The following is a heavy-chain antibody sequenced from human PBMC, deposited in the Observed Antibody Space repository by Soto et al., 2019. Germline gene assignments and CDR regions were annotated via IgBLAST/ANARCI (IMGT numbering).Heavy chain of an antibody. CDR2: INHSGST. J-gene: IGHJ4*02. CDR3: ARAGQVHDYIWGSYRYPYYFDY. Sequence: SETLSLTCAVYGGSFSGYYWSWIRQPPGKGLEWIGEINHSGSTNYNPSLKSRVTISVDTSKNQFSLKLSSVTAADTAVYYCARAGQVHDYIWGSYRYPYYFDYWGQGTLVTVSS. D-gene: IGHD3-16*02. V-gene: IGHV4-34*01. CDR1: GGSFSGYY.